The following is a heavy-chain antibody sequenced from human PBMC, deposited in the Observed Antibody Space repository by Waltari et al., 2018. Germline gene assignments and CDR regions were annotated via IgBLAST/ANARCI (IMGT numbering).Heavy chain of an antibody. J-gene: IGHJ6*03. CDR1: GGTFSSYA. Sequence: QVQLVQSGAEVKKPGSSVKVSCKASGGTFSSYAISWVRQAPGHGLEWTGGITPIFATAHYAQKFQGRVTITADESTSTAYMELSSLRSEDTAVYYCARGATYYDFWSGTSRTHYYYYMDVWGKGTTVTISS. CDR3: ARGATYYDFWSGTSRTHYYYYMDV. V-gene: IGHV1-69*12. CDR2: ITPIFATA. D-gene: IGHD3-3*01.